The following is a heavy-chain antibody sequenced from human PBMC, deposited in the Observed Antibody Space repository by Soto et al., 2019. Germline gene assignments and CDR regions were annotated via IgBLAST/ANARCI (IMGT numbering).Heavy chain of an antibody. CDR3: TRPFRAGGASDY. V-gene: IGHV3-73*01. Sequence: GGSLRLSCAASGFTFSGSAMHWVRQASGKGLEWVGRIRSKANSYATGYAASVKGRFTISRDDSKNTAYLQMNSLKTEDTAVYYCTRPFRAGGASDYWGQGTLVTVSS. CDR1: GFTFSGSA. D-gene: IGHD3-10*01. CDR2: IRSKANSYAT. J-gene: IGHJ4*02.